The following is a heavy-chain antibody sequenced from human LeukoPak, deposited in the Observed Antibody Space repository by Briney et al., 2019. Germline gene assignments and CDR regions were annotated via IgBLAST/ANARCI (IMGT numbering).Heavy chain of an antibody. D-gene: IGHD1-26*01. Sequence: SETLSLTCTVSGGSISSYYWSWIRQPPGKGLEWIGYIYYSGSTNYNPSLKSRVTISVDTSKNQFSLKLSSVTAADTAVYYCAREWELHRLFDYWGQGTLVTVSS. CDR2: IYYSGST. V-gene: IGHV4-59*01. CDR1: GGSISSYY. CDR3: AREWELHRLFDY. J-gene: IGHJ4*02.